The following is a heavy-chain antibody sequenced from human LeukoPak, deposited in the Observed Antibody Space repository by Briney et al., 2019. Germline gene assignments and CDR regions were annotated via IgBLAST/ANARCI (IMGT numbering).Heavy chain of an antibody. CDR3: ARSGSYYYYGMDV. CDR1: GGSISSYY. D-gene: IGHD1-26*01. CDR2: IYYSGST. J-gene: IGHJ6*02. Sequence: SETLSLTCIVSGGSISSYYRSWIRQPPGKGLEWIGYIYYSGSTNYNPSLKSRVTISVDTSKNQFSLKLSSVTAADTAVYYCARSGSYYYYGMDVWGQGTTVTVSS. V-gene: IGHV4-59*08.